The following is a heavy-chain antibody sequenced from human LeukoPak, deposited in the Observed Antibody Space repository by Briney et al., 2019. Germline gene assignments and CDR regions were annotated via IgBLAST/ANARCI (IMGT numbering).Heavy chain of an antibody. CDR2: ISGSGGST. J-gene: IGHJ6*02. CDR1: GFTFSSYA. D-gene: IGHD3-9*01. V-gene: IGHV3-23*01. Sequence: GGSLRLSCAASGFTFSSYAMSWVRQAPGKGLEWVSAISGSGGSTYYADSVKGRFTISRDNSKNTLYLQMNSLRAEDTAVYYCAKVDILTGRHIGPDYYYGMDVWGQGTTVTVSS. CDR3: AKVDILTGRHIGPDYYYGMDV.